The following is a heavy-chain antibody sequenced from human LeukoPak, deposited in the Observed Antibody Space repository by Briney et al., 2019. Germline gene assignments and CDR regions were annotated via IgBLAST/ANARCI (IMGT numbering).Heavy chain of an antibody. V-gene: IGHV4-59*08. J-gene: IGHJ5*02. CDR1: GGSINNYY. CDR2: IYYSGST. Sequence: SETLSLTCTVSGGSINNYYWSWIRQPPGKGLEWIGYIYYSGSTNYNPSLKSRVTISVDTSKNQFSLKLSSVTAADTAVYYCARHGTSSSWTARTNWFDPWGQGTLVTVSS. D-gene: IGHD6-13*01. CDR3: ARHGTSSSWTARTNWFDP.